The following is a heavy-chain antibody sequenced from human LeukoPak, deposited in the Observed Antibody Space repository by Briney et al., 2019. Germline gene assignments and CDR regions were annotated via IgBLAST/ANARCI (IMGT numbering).Heavy chain of an antibody. CDR2: ISGSGGST. CDR1: GFTFSTYA. V-gene: IGHV3-23*01. J-gene: IGHJ4*02. CDR3: ARDGDSNYLDY. D-gene: IGHD4-11*01. Sequence: GGSLRLSCAASGFTFSTYAMSWVRQAPGKGLERVSGISGSGGSTYYADSVKGRFTISRDNAKNSLYLQMNSLRAEDTAVYYCARDGDSNYLDYWGQGTLVTVSS.